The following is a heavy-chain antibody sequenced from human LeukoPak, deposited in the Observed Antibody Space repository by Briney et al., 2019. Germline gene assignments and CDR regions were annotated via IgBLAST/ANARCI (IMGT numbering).Heavy chain of an antibody. Sequence: SETLSLTCTVSGGSISSYYWSWIRQPAGKGLEWIGRIYTSGSTNYNPPLKSRVTMSVDTSKNQFSLKLSSVTAADTAVYYCAGDPRGAPNNWFDPWGQGTLVTVSS. D-gene: IGHD3-16*01. V-gene: IGHV4-4*07. CDR1: GGSISSYY. J-gene: IGHJ5*02. CDR2: IYTSGST. CDR3: AGDPRGAPNNWFDP.